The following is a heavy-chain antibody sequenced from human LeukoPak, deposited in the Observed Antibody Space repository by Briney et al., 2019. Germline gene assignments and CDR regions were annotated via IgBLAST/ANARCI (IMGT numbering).Heavy chain of an antibody. CDR2: ISHSGSEK. J-gene: IGHJ4*02. V-gene: IGHV3-30-3*01. Sequence: PGRSLRLSCAASGFTFSTFSMYWVRQAPGKGLEGVALISHSGSEKYYADSVEGRFTISRDNSRNTLYLQMNSLSVEDTAFYYCAKDLANSWTTDYWGQGTLVTVSS. D-gene: IGHD1-1*01. CDR3: AKDLANSWTTDY. CDR1: GFTFSTFS.